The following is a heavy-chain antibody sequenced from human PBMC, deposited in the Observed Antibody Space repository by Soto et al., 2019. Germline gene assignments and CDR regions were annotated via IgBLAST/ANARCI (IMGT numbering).Heavy chain of an antibody. CDR2: ISGSGGST. D-gene: IGHD1-26*01. J-gene: IGHJ6*02. CDR1: GFTFSSYA. V-gene: IGHV3-23*01. CDR3: SKGKRGKGGANVIASTNYGMDG. Sequence: PGGSLRLSCAASGFTFSSYAMSWVRQAPGKGLEWVSAISGSGGSTYYADSVKGRFTISRDNSKNTLYLQMNSLRAEDTAVNYLSKGKRGKGGANVIASTNYGMDGWGQGTTVTVSS.